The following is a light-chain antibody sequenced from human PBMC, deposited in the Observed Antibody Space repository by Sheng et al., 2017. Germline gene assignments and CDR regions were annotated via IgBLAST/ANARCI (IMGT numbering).Light chain of an antibody. V-gene: IGKV1-17*01. CDR2: GAS. CDR3: LQHNTYPFT. Sequence: DIQMTQSPSSLSASVGDRVTITCRASQGIGNDLGWFQQKPGRAPKRLIYGASSLQSGVPSRFSGGGSGTEFTLTISSLQPEDFATYFCLQHNTYPFTFGQGTKLEIK. J-gene: IGKJ2*01. CDR1: QGIGND.